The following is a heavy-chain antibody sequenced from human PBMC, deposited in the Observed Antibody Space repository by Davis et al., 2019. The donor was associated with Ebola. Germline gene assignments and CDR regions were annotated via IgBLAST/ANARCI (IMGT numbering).Heavy chain of an antibody. CDR2: TGTTGDT. CDR3: AKVLVGDTGGRGFDY. D-gene: IGHD1-26*01. J-gene: IGHJ4*02. Sequence: GGSLRLSCAASGFTFSNYDMTWVRQATGKGLEWVSATGTTGDTYYLGSVRGRFTISRDNSKNTLYLQMNSLRAEDTALYYCAKVLVGDTGGRGFDYWGQGTLVTVSS. CDR1: GFTFSNYD. V-gene: IGHV3-13*01.